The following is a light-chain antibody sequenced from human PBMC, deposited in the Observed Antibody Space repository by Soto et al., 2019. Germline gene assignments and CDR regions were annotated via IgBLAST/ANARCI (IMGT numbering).Light chain of an antibody. V-gene: IGKV3-20*01. CDR2: GAS. Sequence: DIVLTQSPGTLSLSPGERATLSCRARQSVSSSYLAWYQQKPGQAPRLLIYGASSRATGIPDRFSGSGSGTDFTLTISRLEPEDFAVYYCQQYGSSPGTFGQGTKGEIK. CDR1: QSVSSSY. CDR3: QQYGSSPGT. J-gene: IGKJ1*01.